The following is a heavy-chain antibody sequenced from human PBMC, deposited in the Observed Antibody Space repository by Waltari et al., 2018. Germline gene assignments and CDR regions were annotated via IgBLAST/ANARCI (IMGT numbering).Heavy chain of an antibody. Sequence: EVQLVASGGGLVQPGRSLRVSGVGSGFKFDDYARYWVRQRPGKGREWVSGIGWNSGAIGYADSVRGRFSTYRDNAKKSLYLQMGRLRPEDTALYYCVKGGWGFGAFYEQHWGQGIQVTVSS. CDR1: GFKFDDYA. J-gene: IGHJ4*02. V-gene: IGHV3-9*01. CDR3: VKGGWGFGAFYEQH. D-gene: IGHD3-10*01. CDR2: IGWNSGAI.